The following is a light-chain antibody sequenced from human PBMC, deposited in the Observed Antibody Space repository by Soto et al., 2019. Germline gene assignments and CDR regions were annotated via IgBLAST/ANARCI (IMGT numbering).Light chain of an antibody. CDR2: DIT. CDR3: RSFAGGRNPVL. V-gene: IGLV2-8*01. Sequence: QSALTQPPSASGSLGQSVTISCTGTSSDVGGDNDVYWHQHHPGTAPKLLIYDITERPSGVPDRFSGSKSGNTASLTVSGLQADDEADYYCRSFAGGRNPVLFGGGTQLTVL. J-gene: IGLJ3*02. CDR1: SSDVGGDND.